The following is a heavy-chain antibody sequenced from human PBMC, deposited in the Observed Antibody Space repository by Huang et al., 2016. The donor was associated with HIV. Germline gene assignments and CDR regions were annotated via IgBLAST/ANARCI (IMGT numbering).Heavy chain of an antibody. Sequence: QVQLVQSGAEVKKPGASVNVSCKASGYTFSTYYLHWVRQAPGQGLEWMGIINPGGGRPNYAKKFQGRLTITRDTSTSTVFMELNSLTSEDTAVYYCARWRQLPRFFDFWGQGTLVTVSS. D-gene: IGHD5-12*01. V-gene: IGHV1-46*01. J-gene: IGHJ4*02. CDR3: ARWRQLPRFFDF. CDR2: INPGGGRP. CDR1: GYTFSTYY.